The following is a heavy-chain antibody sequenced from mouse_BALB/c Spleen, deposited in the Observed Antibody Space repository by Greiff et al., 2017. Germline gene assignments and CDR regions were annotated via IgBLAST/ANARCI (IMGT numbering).Heavy chain of an antibody. J-gene: IGHJ1*01. CDR2: IYPGNGST. Sequence: DVQLQQSGAELGRPGSSVKLSCTTSGYTFTSYGIKWVNQRPGQGLEWIGYIYPGNGSTVYNEKFQGKATLTSDTTTSTAYMQRRSLTSEDSAIYLCARGGDDYDRTGYWDVGGAETTVTVSS. CDR1: GYTFTSYG. CDR3: ARGGDDYDRTGYWDV. D-gene: IGHD2-4*01. V-gene: IGHV1S134*01.